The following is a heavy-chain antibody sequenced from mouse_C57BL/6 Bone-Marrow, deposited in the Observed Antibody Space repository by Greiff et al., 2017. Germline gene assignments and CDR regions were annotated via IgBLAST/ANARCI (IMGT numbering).Heavy chain of an antibody. CDR2: IDPENGDT. V-gene: IGHV14-4*01. Sequence: EVQGVESGAELVRPGASVKLSCTASGFNIKDDYMHWVKQRPEQGLEWIGWIDPENGDTEYASKFQGKATITADPSSNTAYLQLSSLTSEDTAVYYCTTEDAWFAYWGQGTLVTVSA. J-gene: IGHJ3*01. CDR3: TTEDAWFAY. CDR1: GFNIKDDY.